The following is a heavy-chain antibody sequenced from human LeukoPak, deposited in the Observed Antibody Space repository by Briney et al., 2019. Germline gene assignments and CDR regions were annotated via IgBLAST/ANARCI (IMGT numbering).Heavy chain of an antibody. CDR2: IYTSGST. Sequence: SETLSLTCTVSGVSISSGSYYWSWIRQPAGKGLEWIGRIYTSGSTNYNPSLKSRVTISVDTSKNQFSLKLSSVTAADTAVYYCARAYVRIAVAGTLNWFDPWGQGTLVTVSS. D-gene: IGHD6-19*01. J-gene: IGHJ5*02. CDR3: ARAYVRIAVAGTLNWFDP. CDR1: GVSISSGSYY. V-gene: IGHV4-61*02.